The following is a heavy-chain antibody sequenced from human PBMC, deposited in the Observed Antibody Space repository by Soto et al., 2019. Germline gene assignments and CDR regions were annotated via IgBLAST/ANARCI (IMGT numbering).Heavy chain of an antibody. Sequence: ASVKVSCKASGYTFPSYGISWVRQAPGQGLEWMGWISAYNGNTNYAQKLQGRVTMTTDTSTSTAYMELRSLRSDDTAVYYCARVPRVTMIVVAQGAEYFQHWGQGTLVTVSS. D-gene: IGHD3-22*01. CDR2: ISAYNGNT. J-gene: IGHJ1*01. V-gene: IGHV1-18*01. CDR1: GYTFPSYG. CDR3: ARVPRVTMIVVAQGAEYFQH.